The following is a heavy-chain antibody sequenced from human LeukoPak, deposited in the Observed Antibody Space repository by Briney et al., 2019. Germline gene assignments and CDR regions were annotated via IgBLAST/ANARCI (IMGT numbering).Heavy chain of an antibody. D-gene: IGHD2-21*02. CDR3: ARSPGACGGDCYSEYFQH. J-gene: IGHJ1*01. CDR2: INPSGGST. V-gene: IGHV1-46*01. Sequence: GASVKVSCKASGYTFTGYYMHWVRQAPGQGLEWMGIINPSGGSTSYAQKFQGRVTMTRDMSTSTVYMELSSLRSEDTAVYYCARSPGACGGDCYSEYFQHWGQGTLVTVSS. CDR1: GYTFTGYY.